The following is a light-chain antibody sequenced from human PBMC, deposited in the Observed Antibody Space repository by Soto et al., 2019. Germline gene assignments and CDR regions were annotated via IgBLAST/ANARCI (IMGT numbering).Light chain of an antibody. CDR3: QQYGSSPPIT. V-gene: IGKV3-20*01. Sequence: EIVLTQSPGTLSLSPGERATLSCRASQSVSSSYLAWYQQKPGQAPRLLIYGASSRATGIPDRFSGSGSGTDFTLTISRLEPADFAVYYCQQYGSSPPITFGHGTKVEIK. J-gene: IGKJ1*01. CDR1: QSVSSSY. CDR2: GAS.